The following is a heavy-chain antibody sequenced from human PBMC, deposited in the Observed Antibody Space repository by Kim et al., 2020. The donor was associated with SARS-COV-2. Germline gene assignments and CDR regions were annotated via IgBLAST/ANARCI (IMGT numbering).Heavy chain of an antibody. Sequence: GGSLRLSCAASGFTFSSYGMHWVRQAPGKGLEWVAVISYDGSNKYYADSVKGRFTISRDNSKNTLYLQMNSLRAEDTAVYYCATGSSWYGDPTFFDYWGQGTLVTVSS. CDR2: ISYDGSNK. CDR3: ATGSSWYGDPTFFDY. CDR1: GFTFSSYG. J-gene: IGHJ4*02. V-gene: IGHV3-30*03. D-gene: IGHD6-13*01.